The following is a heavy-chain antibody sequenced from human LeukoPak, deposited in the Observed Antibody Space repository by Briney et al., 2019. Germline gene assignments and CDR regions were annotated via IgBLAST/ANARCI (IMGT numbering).Heavy chain of an antibody. J-gene: IGHJ4*02. D-gene: IGHD2-15*01. Sequence: SVKVSCKASGGTFSSYAISWVRQAPGQGLEWMGGIIPIFGTANYAQKFQGRVTITADESTSTAYMELSSLRSEDTAVYYCARGDCSGGSCYSFLGSYWGQVTLVTVSS. CDR1: GGTFSSYA. V-gene: IGHV1-69*01. CDR2: IIPIFGTA. CDR3: ARGDCSGGSCYSFLGSY.